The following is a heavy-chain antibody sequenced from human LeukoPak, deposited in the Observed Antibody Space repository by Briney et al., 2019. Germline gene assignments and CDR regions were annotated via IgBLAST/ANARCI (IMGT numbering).Heavy chain of an antibody. J-gene: IGHJ6*03. D-gene: IGHD3-22*01. CDR1: GYSISSGYY. V-gene: IGHV4-38-2*02. Sequence: SETLSLTCIVSGYSISSGYYWGWIRQPPGKGLEWIGSIYHSGSTNYNPSLKGRVTISVDTSKNQFSLKLSSVTAADTAVFYCARDGNTMIVSYMDVWGKGTTVTVSS. CDR3: ARDGNTMIVSYMDV. CDR2: IYHSGST.